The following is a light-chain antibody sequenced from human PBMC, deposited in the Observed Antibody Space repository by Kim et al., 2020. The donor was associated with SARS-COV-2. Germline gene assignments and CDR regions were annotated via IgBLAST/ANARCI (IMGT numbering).Light chain of an antibody. CDR2: GAS. Sequence: SVSPGERVTLSCRASQSVSTNLAWYQQKPGQAPRLLIYGASTRATGIPARFSGSGSGTEFTLTISSLQSEDFALYYCQQYSYWPRTFGQGTKLEI. J-gene: IGKJ1*01. CDR1: QSVSTN. V-gene: IGKV3-15*01. CDR3: QQYSYWPRT.